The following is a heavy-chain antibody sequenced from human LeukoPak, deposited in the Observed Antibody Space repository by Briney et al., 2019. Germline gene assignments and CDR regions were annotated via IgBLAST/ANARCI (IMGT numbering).Heavy chain of an antibody. D-gene: IGHD3-22*01. V-gene: IGHV1-2*02. CDR1: GYTFTGYY. CDR2: INPNSGGT. Sequence: ASVKVSCKASGYTFTGYYMHWVRQAPGQGLEWMGWINPNSGGTNYAQKFQGRVTMTRDTSISTAYMELSRLRSDDTAVYYCARDTGYYDSSGQTNWFDPWGQGTLVTVSS. CDR3: ARDTGYYDSSGQTNWFDP. J-gene: IGHJ5*02.